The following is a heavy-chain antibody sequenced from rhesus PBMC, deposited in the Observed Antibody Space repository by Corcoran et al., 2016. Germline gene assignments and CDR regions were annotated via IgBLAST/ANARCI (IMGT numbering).Heavy chain of an antibody. CDR2: IKGNSGST. J-gene: IGHJ4*01. Sequence: QVPLQESGPGLVKPSETLSLPCVVPGGSFSSYLLSWIRPPPGTGLGWIGEIKGNSGSTNYNPSLKSRFPISKDASKTRPSLKLSSVTAAATAVYYCAPRWGGYSNSRFDYWGQGVLVTVSS. D-gene: IGHD4-23*01. V-gene: IGHV4-80*01. CDR1: GGSFSSYL. CDR3: APRWGGYSNSRFDY.